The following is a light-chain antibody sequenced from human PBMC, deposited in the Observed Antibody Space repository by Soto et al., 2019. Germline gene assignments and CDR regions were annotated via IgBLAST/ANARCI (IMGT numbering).Light chain of an antibody. Sequence: EIVLTQSPATLSLSPGERATLSCRDSQSVSSDVVWYQQKAGQAPRLLIYDASKRATGTPARFSGGGSGTDFTLTISSLEPEEFAVYYCQQRSNWPWTFGQGTKVEIK. V-gene: IGKV3-11*01. J-gene: IGKJ1*01. CDR2: DAS. CDR3: QQRSNWPWT. CDR1: QSVSSD.